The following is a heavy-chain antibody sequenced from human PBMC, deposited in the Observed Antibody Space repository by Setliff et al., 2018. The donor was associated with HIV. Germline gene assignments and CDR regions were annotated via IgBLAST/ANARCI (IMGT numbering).Heavy chain of an antibody. Sequence: ASVKVSCKASGYTFTSYAMHWVRQAPGQRLEWMGWINAGNGNTKYSQKFQGRVTITRDTSASTAYMELSSLRSEDTAVYYCARMVRGVMSFDYWGQGTLVTVSS. V-gene: IGHV1-3*01. CDR3: ARMVRGVMSFDY. CDR2: INAGNGNT. D-gene: IGHD3-10*01. J-gene: IGHJ4*02. CDR1: GYTFTSYA.